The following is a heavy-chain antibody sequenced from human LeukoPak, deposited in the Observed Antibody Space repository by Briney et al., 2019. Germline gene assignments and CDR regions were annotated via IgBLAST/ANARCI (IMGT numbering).Heavy chain of an antibody. J-gene: IGHJ5*02. CDR1: GFTFSSYS. CDR2: ISSSSSYI. CDR3: ARDAVGGCSSTSCYPT. V-gene: IGHV3-21*01. D-gene: IGHD2-2*01. Sequence: GGSLRLSCAASGFTFSSYSMNWVRQAPGKGLEWVSSISSSSSYIYYADSVKGRFTISRDNAKNSLYRQMNSLRAEDTAVYYCARDAVGGCSSTSCYPTWGQGTLVTVSS.